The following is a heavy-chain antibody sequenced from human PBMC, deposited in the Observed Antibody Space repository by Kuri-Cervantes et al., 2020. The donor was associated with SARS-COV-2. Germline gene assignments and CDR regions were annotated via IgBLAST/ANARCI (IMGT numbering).Heavy chain of an antibody. CDR1: GFTFDDYA. Sequence: GESLKISCAASGFTFDDYAMHWVRQAPGKGLEWVSLISWDGGSTYYADSVKGRFTISRDNSANTLYLEMNSLRDEDTAVYYCARDKSHCGETTCHAGFFQYWGQGTLVTVSS. CDR3: ARDKSHCGETTCHAGFFQY. CDR2: ISWDGGST. D-gene: IGHD2-21*01. V-gene: IGHV3-43D*03. J-gene: IGHJ1*01.